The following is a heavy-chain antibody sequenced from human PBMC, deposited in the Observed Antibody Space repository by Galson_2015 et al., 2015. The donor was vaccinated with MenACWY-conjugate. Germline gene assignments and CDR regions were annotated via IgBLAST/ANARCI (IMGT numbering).Heavy chain of an antibody. J-gene: IGHJ4*02. CDR3: AKPLTQIQLWSGFDY. D-gene: IGHD5-18*01. Sequence: SLRLSCAASGFTFSTYGIHWVRQAPGKGLEWVAVMSYDGINKYYADSVKGRFTISRDNSKNTLYLQMNSLRAEDTAVYYCAKPLTQIQLWSGFDYWGQGTLVTVSS. CDR1: GFTFSTYG. CDR2: MSYDGINK. V-gene: IGHV3-30*18.